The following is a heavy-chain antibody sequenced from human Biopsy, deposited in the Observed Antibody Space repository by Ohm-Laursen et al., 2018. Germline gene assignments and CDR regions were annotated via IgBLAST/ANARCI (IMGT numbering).Heavy chain of an antibody. CDR3: VRATNSTGWHYYYFNGTDA. CDR2: IYYRLST. D-gene: IGHD2/OR15-2a*01. J-gene: IGHJ6*02. Sequence: SDRLSCTGAVSGCAISRDYWSWIRQAPGRGLEWIGDIYYRLSTNYNPSLKSRVTISVDTSKNQFSLRLNSVTAADTAVYYCVRATNSTGWHYYYFNGTDAWGQAPTVTVSS. CDR1: GCAISRDY. V-gene: IGHV4-59*07.